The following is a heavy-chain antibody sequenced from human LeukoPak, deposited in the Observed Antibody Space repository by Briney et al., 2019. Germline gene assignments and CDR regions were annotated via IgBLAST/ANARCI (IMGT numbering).Heavy chain of an antibody. J-gene: IGHJ3*02. CDR3: ARDSFFGSSLYEDDAFDI. V-gene: IGHV3-48*01. D-gene: IGHD6-13*01. Sequence: GGSLRLSCAASGFTFNIYSMNWVRQAPGKGLEWVSYISRSSSTIYYADSVKGRFTISRDNAKNSLYLQMNSLRAEDTAVYYCARDSFFGSSLYEDDAFDIWGQGTIVTVSS. CDR1: GFTFNIYS. CDR2: ISRSSSTI.